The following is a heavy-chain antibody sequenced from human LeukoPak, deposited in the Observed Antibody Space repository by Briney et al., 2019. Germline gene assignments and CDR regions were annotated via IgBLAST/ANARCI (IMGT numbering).Heavy chain of an antibody. CDR1: GFTFSSYW. D-gene: IGHD2-15*01. J-gene: IGHJ5*02. CDR2: IKQDGSEK. V-gene: IGHV3-7*01. Sequence: GGSLRLSCAASGFTFSSYWMSWVRQAPGKGLEWVANIKQDGSEKYYVDSVKGRFTISRDNAKNSLYLQMNSLRAEDTAVYYCARGNKEDIVVVVAARSRGWFDPWAREPWSPSPQ. CDR3: ARGNKEDIVVVVAARSRGWFDP.